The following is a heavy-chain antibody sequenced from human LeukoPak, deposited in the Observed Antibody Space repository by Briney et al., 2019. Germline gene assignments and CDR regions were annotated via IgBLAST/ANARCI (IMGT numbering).Heavy chain of an antibody. CDR2: ISSSSSYI. CDR1: GFTFSSYS. Sequence: GGSLRLSCAASGFTFSSYSMNWVRQAPGKGLEWVSSISSSSSYIYYADSVKGRFTISRDNAKNSLYLQMNSLRAEDTAVYYCARTLIAARPGAFDIWGRGTMVTVSS. J-gene: IGHJ3*02. V-gene: IGHV3-21*01. CDR3: ARTLIAARPGAFDI. D-gene: IGHD6-6*01.